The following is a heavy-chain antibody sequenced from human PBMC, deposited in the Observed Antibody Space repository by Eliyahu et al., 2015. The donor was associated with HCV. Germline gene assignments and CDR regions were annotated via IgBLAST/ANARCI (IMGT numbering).Heavy chain of an antibody. V-gene: IGHV3-23*01. CDR3: AKFPYGDYGGYFQH. J-gene: IGHJ1*01. CDR2: ISGSGGST. CDR1: GFTFSSYA. D-gene: IGHD4-17*01. Sequence: EVQLLESGGGLVQPGGSLRLSCAASGFTFSSYAXSWVRQAPGKGLEWVSAISGSGGSTYYADSVKGRFTISRDNSKNTLFLQMNSLRAEDTAVYYCAKFPYGDYGGYFQHWGQGTLVTVSS.